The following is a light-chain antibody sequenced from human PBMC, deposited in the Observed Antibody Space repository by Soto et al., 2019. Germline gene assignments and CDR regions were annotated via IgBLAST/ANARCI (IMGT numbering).Light chain of an antibody. J-gene: IGKJ4*01. CDR1: QSVTNS. CDR2: DAS. CDR3: QQHISLPLT. V-gene: IGKV3-11*01. Sequence: PGERATLSCRASQSVTNSLAWYQQKPGQAPRLLVYDASNRATGIPTRFSGSGSWTDFTLTISNLEPEDFAVYYCQQHISLPLTFGGGTKVDIK.